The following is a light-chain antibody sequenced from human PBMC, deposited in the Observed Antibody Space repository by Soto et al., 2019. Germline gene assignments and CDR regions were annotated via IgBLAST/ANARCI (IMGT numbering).Light chain of an antibody. J-gene: IGKJ3*01. CDR1: QDISNY. V-gene: IGKV1-9*01. CDR3: QQLNSYPLT. CDR2: AAS. Sequence: IQLTQSPSFLSASVGDGVTITCRASQDISNYLVWYQQKPGKAPKPLIYAASTLQSGVPSRFSGSGSGTEFTLTISSLQPEDFATYYCQQLNSYPLTFGPGTKVDNK.